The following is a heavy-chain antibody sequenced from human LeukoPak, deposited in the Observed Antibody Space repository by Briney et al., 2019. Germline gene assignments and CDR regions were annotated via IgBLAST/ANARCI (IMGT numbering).Heavy chain of an antibody. Sequence: ASVKVSCKVSGYTFTDYYMHWVQQAPGKGLEWMGLVDPEDGETIYAEKFQGRVTITADTSTDTAYMELSSLRSEDTAVYYCATIDIVVVPAAKGWGQGTLVTVSS. V-gene: IGHV1-69-2*01. CDR1: GYTFTDYY. D-gene: IGHD2-2*01. CDR3: ATIDIVVVPAAKG. J-gene: IGHJ4*02. CDR2: VDPEDGET.